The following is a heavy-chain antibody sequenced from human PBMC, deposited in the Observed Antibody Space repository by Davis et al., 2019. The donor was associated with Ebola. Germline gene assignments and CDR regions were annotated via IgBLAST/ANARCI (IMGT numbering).Heavy chain of an antibody. CDR2: INPSGGST. CDR1: VYTFTRYY. V-gene: IGHV1-46*01. D-gene: IGHD6-13*01. CDR3: ARDVVAVDSSSWYLGGFDY. J-gene: IGHJ4*02. Sequence: SVPVSCLASVYTFTRYYMLWLRQASEQGLEWMGIINPSGGSTSYAQKLQGRVTMTRDTSTSTVYMELRRLRSGDTAVYYCARDVVAVDSSSWYLGGFDYWGQGTLVTVSS.